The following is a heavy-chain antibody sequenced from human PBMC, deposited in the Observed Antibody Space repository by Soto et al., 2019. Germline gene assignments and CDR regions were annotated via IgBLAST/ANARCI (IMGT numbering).Heavy chain of an antibody. J-gene: IGHJ6*02. V-gene: IGHV1-2*04. D-gene: IGHD2-21*01. CDR3: ARGANIVVVNAKQHQYYYGMDV. Sequence: ASVKVSCKASGYTFTGYYMHWVRQAPGQGLGWMGWINPNSGGTNYAQKFQGWVTMTRDTSISTAYMELSRLRSDDTAVYYCARGANIVVVNAKQHQYYYGMDVWGQGTTVTVS. CDR1: GYTFTGYY. CDR2: INPNSGGT.